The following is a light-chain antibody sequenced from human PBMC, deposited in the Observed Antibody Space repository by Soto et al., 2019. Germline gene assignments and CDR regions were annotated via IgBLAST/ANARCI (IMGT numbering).Light chain of an antibody. CDR2: DVS. Sequence: QSVLTQPASVSGSPGQSITIYCTGTSSDVGGYNYVSWYQQHPGKAPKVMIYDVSKRPSGISNRFSGSKSGNTASLTISGLQVEDEADYYCSSYTSGSTRVVFGGGTKLTVL. J-gene: IGLJ2*01. V-gene: IGLV2-14*03. CDR1: SSDVGGYNY. CDR3: SSYTSGSTRVV.